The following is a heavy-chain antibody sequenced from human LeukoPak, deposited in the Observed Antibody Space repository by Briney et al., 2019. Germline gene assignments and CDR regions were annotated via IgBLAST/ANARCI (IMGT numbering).Heavy chain of an antibody. Sequence: HSETLSLTCTVSGGSISSGGYYWSWIRQPPGKGLEWIGYIYHSGSTYYNPSLKSRVTISVDRSKNQFSLKLSSVTAADTAVYYCARDYTVKDNWFDPWGQGTLVTVSS. CDR1: GGSISSGGYY. J-gene: IGHJ5*02. V-gene: IGHV4-30-2*01. D-gene: IGHD4-11*01. CDR2: IYHSGST. CDR3: ARDYTVKDNWFDP.